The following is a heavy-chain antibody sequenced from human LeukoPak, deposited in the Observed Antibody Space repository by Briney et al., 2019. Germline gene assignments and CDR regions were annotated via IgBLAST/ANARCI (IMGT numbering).Heavy chain of an antibody. CDR2: IFYSGNT. D-gene: IGHD3-16*01. J-gene: IGHJ3*02. CDR3: ARHPPRGQLGTAFEI. Sequence: PSETLSLTCTVSGGSISSYYWSWIRQSPGKGLEWIGYIFYSGNTNYNPSLGSRVTISVDTSKNHFSLKLSYVTAEDTAVYYCARHPPRGQLGTAFEIWGHGTMVTVSS. V-gene: IGHV4-59*08. CDR1: GGSISSYY.